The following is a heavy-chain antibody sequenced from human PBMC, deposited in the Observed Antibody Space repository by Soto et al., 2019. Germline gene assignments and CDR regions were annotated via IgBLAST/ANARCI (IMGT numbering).Heavy chain of an antibody. Sequence: QVHLVESGGGVVQPGRSLRLSCAASGFTFRRHAVHWVRQAPGKGLEWVAVISCDGSAKYYLDSVKGRFTSSRDNSKNTVFLQLNSLSYEDTAVYYCARSRSGAVADSFDSWGQGTLVTVST. J-gene: IGHJ4*02. V-gene: IGHV3-30*04. CDR1: GFTFRRHA. CDR2: ISCDGSAK. D-gene: IGHD3-10*01. CDR3: ARSRSGAVADSFDS.